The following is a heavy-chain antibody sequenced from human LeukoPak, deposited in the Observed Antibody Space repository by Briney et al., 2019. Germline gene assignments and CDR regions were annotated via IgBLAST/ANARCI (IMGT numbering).Heavy chain of an antibody. CDR3: ARGVVNYDFWSGYYPSNWFDP. CDR1: GYTFTGYY. V-gene: IGHV1-2*02. J-gene: IGHJ5*02. CDR2: INPNSGGT. Sequence: ASVKVSCKASGYTFTGYYMHWVRQAPGQGLEWMGWINPNSGGTNYAQKFQGRVTMTRDTSISTAYMELSRLRSDDTAVYYCARGVVNYDFWSGYYPSNWFDPWGQGTLVTVSS. D-gene: IGHD3-3*01.